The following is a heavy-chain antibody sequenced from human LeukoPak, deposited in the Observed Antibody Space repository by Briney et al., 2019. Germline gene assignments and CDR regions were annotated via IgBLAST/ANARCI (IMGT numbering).Heavy chain of an antibody. J-gene: IGHJ4*02. CDR1: GGSISSYY. CDR2: IYYSGST. Sequence: SETLSLTCTVSGGSISSYYWSWIRQPPGKGLEWIGYIYYSGSTNYNPSLKSRVTISVDTSKNQFSLKLSSVTAADTAVYYCARVGHWGGYIDYWGQGTLVTVSS. D-gene: IGHD7-27*01. V-gene: IGHV4-59*01. CDR3: ARVGHWGGYIDY.